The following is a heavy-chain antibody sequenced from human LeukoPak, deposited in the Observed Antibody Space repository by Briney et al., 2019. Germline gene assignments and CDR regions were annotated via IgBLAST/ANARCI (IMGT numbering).Heavy chain of an antibody. V-gene: IGHV3-48*03. CDR1: GFTFSSYE. J-gene: IGHJ6*02. CDR3: ARDTCSSSWCPYCYGMDV. CDR2: ISSSGSTI. D-gene: IGHD6-13*01. Sequence: GGSLRLYCAASGFTFSSYEMNWVRQAPGKGLEWVPYISSSGSTIYYADSVKGRFTISRDNAKNSLYLQMNSLRAEDTAVYYCARDTCSSSWCPYCYGMDVWGQGTTVTVSS.